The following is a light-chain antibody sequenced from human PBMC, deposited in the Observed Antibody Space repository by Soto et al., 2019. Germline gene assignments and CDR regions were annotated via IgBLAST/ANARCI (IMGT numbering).Light chain of an antibody. J-gene: IGKJ2*02. CDR1: QSVSTN. CDR3: QQGNAWRSRT. Sequence: IVLTQSPAALSVSPGERATLSCRASQSVSTNLAWYQQKPGQPPRLLIYGASTRATGVPARFSGSGSGTESTLTSSSMQSENVAVYSQQQGNAWRSRTFGQGTKVEIK. CDR2: GAS. V-gene: IGKV3-15*01.